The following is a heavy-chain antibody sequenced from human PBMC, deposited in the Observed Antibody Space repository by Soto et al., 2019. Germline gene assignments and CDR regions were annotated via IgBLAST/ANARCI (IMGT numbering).Heavy chain of an antibody. CDR3: ARGLTSARDSGGDYCYFYGMNV. D-gene: IGHD3-10*01. V-gene: IGHV6-1*01. CDR1: GDSLSSNSAA. J-gene: IGHJ6*02. Sequence: SETLSLTCAISGDSLSSNSAAWNWIRQSPSRGLEWLGRTYFMSKWYNDYAVSVRSRMTINPDTSKNQFSLQLNSVTPEDTAVYFCARGLTSARDSGGDYCYFYGMNVWDQGTTVTVS. CDR2: TYFMSKWYN.